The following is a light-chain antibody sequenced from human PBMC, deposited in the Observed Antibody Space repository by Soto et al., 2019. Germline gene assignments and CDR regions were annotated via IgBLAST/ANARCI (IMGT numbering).Light chain of an antibody. Sequence: QSVLTQPPSVSAAPGQTVTISCSGSSSNIADNYVSWYQHLPGTAPKLLIYDTEKRPSGIPDRFSGSKSGTSATLGITGLQTGDEADYYCGTWDSSLSAGVFGGGTKVTVL. CDR2: DTE. V-gene: IGLV1-51*01. J-gene: IGLJ2*01. CDR3: GTWDSSLSAGV. CDR1: SSNIADNY.